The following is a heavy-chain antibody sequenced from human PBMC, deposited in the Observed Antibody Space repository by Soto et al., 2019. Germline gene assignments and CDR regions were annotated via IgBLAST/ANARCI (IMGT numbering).Heavy chain of an antibody. CDR3: AREVMAGTGTIDY. J-gene: IGHJ4*02. CDR2: IYYSGST. CDR1: GGSISSYY. V-gene: IGHV4-59*01. Sequence: SETLSLTCTVSGGSISSYYWSWIRQPPGKGLEWIGCIYYSGSTNYNPSHKSRVTISVDTSKNQYSLKMRSVTAADTAVYYCAREVMAGTGTIDYWGQGTLVTVSS. D-gene: IGHD6-19*01.